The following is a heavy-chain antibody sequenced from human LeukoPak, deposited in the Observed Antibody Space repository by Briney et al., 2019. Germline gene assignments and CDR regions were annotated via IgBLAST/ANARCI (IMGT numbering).Heavy chain of an antibody. J-gene: IGHJ6*03. CDR2: IRSKANSYAT. D-gene: IGHD1-26*01. CDR3: ARSGDNYYYHYMDV. CDR1: GFTFSGSA. V-gene: IGHV3-73*01. Sequence: GGSLRLSCAASGFTFSGSAMHWVRQASGKGLEWVGRIRSKANSYATAYAASVKGRFTISRDDSKNTAYLQMNSLKTEDTAVYYCARSGDNYYYHYMDVWGKGTTVTVSS.